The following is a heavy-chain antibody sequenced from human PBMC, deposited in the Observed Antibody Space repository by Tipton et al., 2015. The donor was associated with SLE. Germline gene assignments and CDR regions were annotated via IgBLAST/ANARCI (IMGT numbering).Heavy chain of an antibody. CDR1: GFTVSSNY. V-gene: IGHV3-9*01. Sequence: SLRLSCAASGFTVSSNYMSWVRQAPGKGLEWVSGISWNSGSIGYADSVKGRFTISRDNAKNSLYLQMSSLRAEDTALYYCASTTIFGGYYYYMDVWGKGTTVTVSS. CDR2: ISWNSGSI. J-gene: IGHJ6*03. CDR3: ASTTIFGGYYYYMDV. D-gene: IGHD3-3*01.